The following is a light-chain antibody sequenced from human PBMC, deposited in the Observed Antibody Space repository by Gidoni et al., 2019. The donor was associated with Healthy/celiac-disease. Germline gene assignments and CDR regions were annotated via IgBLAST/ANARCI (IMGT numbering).Light chain of an antibody. CDR3: QQYYSTPWT. Sequence: DIVMTQSPDSLAVSLGERATINCRSSQSVLYSSNNKNYLAWYQQKPGQPPKLLIYWASTRESGVPDRFSGIVSGTDFTLTISSLQAADVAVYYCQQYYSTPWTFGQGTKVEIK. CDR2: WAS. V-gene: IGKV4-1*01. J-gene: IGKJ1*01. CDR1: QSVLYSSNNKNY.